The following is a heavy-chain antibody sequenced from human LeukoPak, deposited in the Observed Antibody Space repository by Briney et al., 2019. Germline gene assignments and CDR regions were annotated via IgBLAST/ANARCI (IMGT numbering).Heavy chain of an antibody. Sequence: GYADSVKGRFTISRDNAKKSLYLQMNSLSAEDTALYYCATPIVIVRAANRASDYWGQGTMVTVSS. CDR3: ATPIVIVRAANRASDY. J-gene: IGHJ4*01. D-gene: IGHD2-2*01. V-gene: IGHV3-20*03.